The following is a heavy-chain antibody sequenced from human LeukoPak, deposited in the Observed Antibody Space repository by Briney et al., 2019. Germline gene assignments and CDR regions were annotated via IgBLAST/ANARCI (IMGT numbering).Heavy chain of an antibody. CDR2: ISAYNGNT. D-gene: IGHD6-13*01. CDR1: GYTFTSYG. J-gene: IGHJ6*02. CDR3: ARDGPGIAAAGTVGDYYYYGMDV. V-gene: IGHV1-18*01. Sequence: ASVKVSCKASGYTFTSYGISWVRLAPGQGVEGRGGISAYNGNTNYAQKLQGRVTMTTDTSTSTADMELRSLRSDDTAVYCYARDGPGIAAAGTVGDYYYYGMDVWGQGTTVTVSS.